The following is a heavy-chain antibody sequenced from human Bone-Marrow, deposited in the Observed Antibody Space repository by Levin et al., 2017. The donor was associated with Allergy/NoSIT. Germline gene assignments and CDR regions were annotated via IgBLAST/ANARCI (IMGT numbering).Heavy chain of an antibody. D-gene: IGHD3-3*01. V-gene: IGHV3-23*01. CDR2: ISGSGGST. Sequence: GGSLRLSCAASGFTFSSYAMSWVRQAPGKGLEWVSAISGSGGSTYYADSVKGRFTISRDNSKNTLYLQMNSLRAEDTAVYYCAKLRNYDFWSGAPDAFDIWGQGTMVTVSS. CDR1: GFTFSSYA. J-gene: IGHJ3*02. CDR3: AKLRNYDFWSGAPDAFDI.